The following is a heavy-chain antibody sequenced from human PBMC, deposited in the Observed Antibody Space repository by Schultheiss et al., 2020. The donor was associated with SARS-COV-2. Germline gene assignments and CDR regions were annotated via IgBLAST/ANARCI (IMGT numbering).Heavy chain of an antibody. V-gene: IGHV3-11*01. D-gene: IGHD1-26*01. CDR1: GGSISSYY. CDR2: ISSSGSTI. Sequence: LSLTCTVSGGSISSYYWSWIRQAPGKGLEWVSYISSSGSTIYYADSVKGRFTISRDNSKNTLYLQMNSLRAEDTAVYYCARCPGGSWVDYWGQGTLVTVSS. J-gene: IGHJ4*02. CDR3: ARCPGGSWVDY.